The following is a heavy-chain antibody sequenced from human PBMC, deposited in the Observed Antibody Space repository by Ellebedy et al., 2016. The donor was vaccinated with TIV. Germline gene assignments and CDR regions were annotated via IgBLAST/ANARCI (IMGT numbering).Heavy chain of an antibody. J-gene: IGHJ6*02. CDR3: ARDILTGYYNDYYYGMDV. V-gene: IGHV1-69*13. D-gene: IGHD3-9*01. Sequence: AASVKVSCKASGGTFSSYAISWVRQAPGQGLEWMGGIIPIFGTANYAQKFQGRVTITADESTSTAYMELSSLRSEETAVYYCARDILTGYYNDYYYGMDVWGQGTTVTVSS. CDR2: IIPIFGTA. CDR1: GGTFSSYA.